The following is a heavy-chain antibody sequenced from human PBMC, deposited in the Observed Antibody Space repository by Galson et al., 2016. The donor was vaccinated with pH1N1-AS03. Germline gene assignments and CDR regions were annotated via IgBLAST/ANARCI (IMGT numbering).Heavy chain of an antibody. D-gene: IGHD3-22*01. CDR2: IYSSGRT. Sequence: SETLSLTCSVSGGSINNFYWNWIRQSPGKALEWIGFIYSSGRTVYNPSLESRVTISVETSKNQFSLTLNSVTAADTAVYYCARPLRGVYYGSSGYYYWYYDLWGRGTLVTVSS. CDR3: ARPLRGVYYGSSGYYYWYYDL. CDR1: GGSINNFY. V-gene: IGHV4-59*08. J-gene: IGHJ2*01.